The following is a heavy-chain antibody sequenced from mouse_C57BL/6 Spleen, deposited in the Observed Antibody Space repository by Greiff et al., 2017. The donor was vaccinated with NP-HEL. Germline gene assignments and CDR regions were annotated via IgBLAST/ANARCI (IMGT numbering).Heavy chain of an antibody. Sequence: EVQLQESGPGLVKPSQSLSLTCSVTGYSITSGYYWNWIRQFPGNKLEWMGYISYDGSNNYNPSLKNRISITRDTSKNQFFLKLNSVTTEDTATYYCATNWEVAMDYWGQGTSVTVSS. V-gene: IGHV3-6*01. CDR1: GYSITSGYY. CDR2: ISYDGSN. J-gene: IGHJ4*01. D-gene: IGHD4-1*01. CDR3: ATNWEVAMDY.